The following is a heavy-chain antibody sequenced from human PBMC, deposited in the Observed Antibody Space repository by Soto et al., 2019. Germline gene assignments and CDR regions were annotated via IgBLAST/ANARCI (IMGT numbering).Heavy chain of an antibody. V-gene: IGHV3-33*01. D-gene: IGHD4-4*01. J-gene: IGHJ6*03. CDR2: IWYDGSNK. CDR1: GFTFSSYG. Sequence: QVQLVESGGGVVQPGRSLRLSCAASGFTFSSYGMHWVRQAPGKGLEWVAVIWYDGSNKYYADSVKGRFTISRDNSKNTLYLQMNSLRAEDTAVYYCARDMDSNYYYMDVWGKGTTVTVSS. CDR3: ARDMDSNYYYMDV.